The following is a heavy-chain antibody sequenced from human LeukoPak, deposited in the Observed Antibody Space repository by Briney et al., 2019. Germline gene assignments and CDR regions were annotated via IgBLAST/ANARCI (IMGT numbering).Heavy chain of an antibody. CDR3: ATKSPYYYGMDV. CDR1: GFTLRSNG. J-gene: IGHJ6*02. Sequence: GGPLRLSGAASGFTLRSNGMHWVGKVQGKGLEGVAVVWYDGSNKYYADSVKGRFTISRDNSKNTLYLQMNSLRAEDTAVYYCATKSPYYYGMDVWGQGTTVTVSS. V-gene: IGHV3-33*01. CDR2: VWYDGSNK.